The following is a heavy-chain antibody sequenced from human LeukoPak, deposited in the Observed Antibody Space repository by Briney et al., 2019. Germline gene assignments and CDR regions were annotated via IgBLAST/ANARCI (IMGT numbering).Heavy chain of an antibody. CDR1: GYTFTGYY. CDR3: ARGPLLWFGELLSMSDFDY. D-gene: IGHD3-10*01. Sequence: ASVKVSCKAPGYTFTGYYMHWVRQAPGQGLEWMGWINPNSGGTNYAQKFQGRVTMTRDTSISTAYMELSRLRSDDTAVYYCARGPLLWFGELLSMSDFDYWGQGTLVTVSS. J-gene: IGHJ4*02. V-gene: IGHV1-2*02. CDR2: INPNSGGT.